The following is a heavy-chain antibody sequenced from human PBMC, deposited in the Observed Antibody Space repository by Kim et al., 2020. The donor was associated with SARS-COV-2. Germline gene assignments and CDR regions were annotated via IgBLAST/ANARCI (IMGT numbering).Heavy chain of an antibody. CDR3: ARDLGPLREAANTGYYYGMAV. V-gene: IGHV3-9*01. CDR2: SSWSNDAI. J-gene: IGHJ6*02. Sequence: GGSLRLSCAVSGFKVDDYAMFWVRQLPGKGLEWVSGSSWSNDAIAYADSGKGRFTISRDIAKTSLYLQMDSLRPEDSGVYYCARDLGPLREAANTGYYYGMAVWGRGTTLTVSS. D-gene: IGHD6-25*01. CDR1: GFKVDDYA.